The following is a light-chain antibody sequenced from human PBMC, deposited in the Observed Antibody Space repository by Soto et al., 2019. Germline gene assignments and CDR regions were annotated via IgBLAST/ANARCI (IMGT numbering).Light chain of an antibody. CDR2: DNN. CDR3: QSYDTRLSGYV. CDR1: SSNIGAGYD. Sequence: VLAQSPSVSGAPGQRVTLSCTGSSSNIGAGYDVHWYQQLPGAAPKLLIYDNNNRPSGVPDRFSGSKSGASASLAITGLQAEDEADYYCQSYDTRLSGYVFGTGTKVTVL. J-gene: IGLJ1*01. V-gene: IGLV1-40*01.